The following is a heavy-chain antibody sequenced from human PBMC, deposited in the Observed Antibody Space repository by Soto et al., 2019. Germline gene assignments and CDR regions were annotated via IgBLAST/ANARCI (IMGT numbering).Heavy chain of an antibody. CDR3: ARATDLRYIDWLLRSKTYYYYGMDV. V-gene: IGHV1-69*13. CDR2: IIPIFGTA. CDR1: GGTFSSYA. J-gene: IGHJ6*02. Sequence: SVKVSCKASGGTFSSYAISWVGQAPGQGLEWRGGIIPIFGTANYAQKFQGRVTITADESTSTAYRELSSLRAEDTAVYYCARATDLRYIDWLLRSKTYYYYGMDVWGQGTTVTVSS. D-gene: IGHD3-9*01.